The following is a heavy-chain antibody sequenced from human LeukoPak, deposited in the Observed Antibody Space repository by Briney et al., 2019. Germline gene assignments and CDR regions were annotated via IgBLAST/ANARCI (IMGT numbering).Heavy chain of an antibody. Sequence: GGSLTLSCGASGFTFSRIRMQCVPQVPGKGLEGVTYIRKDGSDKYYADSVKGRFTITIDSSKNMVYLQMNSMTVEDTALYYCAKDSNWAFDYWGQGTLVRVSS. V-gene: IGHV3-30*02. J-gene: IGHJ4*02. CDR2: IRKDGSDK. CDR3: AKDSNWAFDY. CDR1: GFTFSRIR. D-gene: IGHD3-16*01.